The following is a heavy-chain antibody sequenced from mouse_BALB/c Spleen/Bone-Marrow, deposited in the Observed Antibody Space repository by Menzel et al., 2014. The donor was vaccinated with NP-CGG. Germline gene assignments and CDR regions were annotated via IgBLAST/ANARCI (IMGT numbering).Heavy chain of an antibody. CDR1: GFNIKDTY. CDR2: IDPANGNT. J-gene: IGHJ3*01. D-gene: IGHD2-4*01. Sequence: EVKLQESGAELVKPGASVKLSCTASGFNIKDTYMHWVKQRPEQGLEWIGRIDPANGNTKYDPKFQGKATITAVTSSNTAYLQLSSLTSEDTAVYYCAVYDYEGFAYWGQGTLVTVSA. CDR3: AVYDYEGFAY. V-gene: IGHV14-3*02.